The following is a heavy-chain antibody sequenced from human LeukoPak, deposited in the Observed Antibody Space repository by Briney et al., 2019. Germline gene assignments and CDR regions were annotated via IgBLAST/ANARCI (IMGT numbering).Heavy chain of an antibody. CDR3: AKDRTPWYDSSGPFDY. D-gene: IGHD3-22*01. Sequence: QPGGSLRLSCAASGFTFSSYSMNWVRQAPGKGLEWVSAISGSGGSTYYADSVRGRFTISRDNAKNTLYLQMNSLRAEDTAVYYCAKDRTPWYDSSGPFDYWGQGTLVTVSS. J-gene: IGHJ4*02. CDR1: GFTFSSYS. V-gene: IGHV3-23*01. CDR2: ISGSGGST.